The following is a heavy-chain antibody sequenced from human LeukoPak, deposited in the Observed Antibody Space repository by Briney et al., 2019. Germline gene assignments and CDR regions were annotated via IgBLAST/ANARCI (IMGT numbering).Heavy chain of an antibody. D-gene: IGHD1-26*01. CDR3: AKDKFLVGASSFDY. CDR1: GFTISTYG. V-gene: IGHV3-30*18. Sequence: AESLTLSCAASGFTISTYGMRWVRQAPGKGLEWVAVISYDGNYKYYADSVKGRVTISRDNSKNTLYLQMSSLRAEDAAVYSCAKDKFLVGASSFDYWGQGTLVTVSS. CDR2: ISYDGNYK. J-gene: IGHJ4*02.